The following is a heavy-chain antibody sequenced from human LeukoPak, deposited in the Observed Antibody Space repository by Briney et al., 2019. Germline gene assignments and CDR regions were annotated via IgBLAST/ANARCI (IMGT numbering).Heavy chain of an antibody. Sequence: PGGSLRLSCAASGFTFSTYSMNWVRQASGKGLEWVSSISSSTYIYYADSADSLKGRFTISRDNAKNSLYLQMNSLRAEDTAVYYCARGAYSSGWYLDYWGQGTLVTVSS. V-gene: IGHV3-21*01. CDR3: ARGAYSSGWYLDY. D-gene: IGHD6-19*01. CDR1: GFTFSTYS. CDR2: ISSSTYI. J-gene: IGHJ4*02.